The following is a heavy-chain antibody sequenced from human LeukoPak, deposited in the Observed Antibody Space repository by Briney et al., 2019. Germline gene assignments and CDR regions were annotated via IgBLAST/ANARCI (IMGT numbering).Heavy chain of an antibody. Sequence: GGSLRLSRAASGFTFSSYSMNWVRQAPGKGLEWVSSIRSSSSYIYYADSVKGRFTISRDNAKNSLYLQMSSLRAEDTAVYYCARDSIAARPSYYYYGMDVWGQGTTVTVSS. CDR3: ARDSIAARPSYYYYGMDV. J-gene: IGHJ6*02. CDR2: IRSSSSYI. V-gene: IGHV3-21*01. CDR1: GFTFSSYS. D-gene: IGHD6-6*01.